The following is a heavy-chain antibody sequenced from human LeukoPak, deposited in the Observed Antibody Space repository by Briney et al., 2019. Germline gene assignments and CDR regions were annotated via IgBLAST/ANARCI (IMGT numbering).Heavy chain of an antibody. J-gene: IGHJ5*02. CDR3: ARMNSVRGVTP. V-gene: IGHV4-31*03. Sequence: SQTLSLTCTVSGGSISSGGYYWSWIRQHPGKGLEWIGYIYYSGSTYYNPSLKSRVTISVDTSKNQFSLKPSSVTAADTAVYYCARMNSVRGVTPWGQGTLVTVSS. D-gene: IGHD3-10*02. CDR1: GGSISSGGYY. CDR2: IYYSGST.